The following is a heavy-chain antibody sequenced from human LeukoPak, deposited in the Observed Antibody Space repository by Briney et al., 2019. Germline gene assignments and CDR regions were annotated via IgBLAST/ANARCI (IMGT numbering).Heavy chain of an antibody. J-gene: IGHJ4*02. Sequence: GASVKVSCKAPGYTFTSYDINWVRQATGQGLEWMGWMNPNSGNTGYARKFQGRVTMTRNTSISTAYMELSSLRSEDTAVYYCARVGYYDSSGYSPFDYWGQGTLVTVSS. D-gene: IGHD3-22*01. CDR1: GYTFTSYD. CDR2: MNPNSGNT. V-gene: IGHV1-8*01. CDR3: ARVGYYDSSGYSPFDY.